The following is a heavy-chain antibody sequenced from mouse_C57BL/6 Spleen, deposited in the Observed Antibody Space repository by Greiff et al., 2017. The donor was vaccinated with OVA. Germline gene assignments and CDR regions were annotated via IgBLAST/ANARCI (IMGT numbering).Heavy chain of an antibody. Sequence: VQLQQPGAELVMPGASVKLSCKASGYTFTSYWMHWVTQRPGQGLEWIGEIDPSDSYTNYNQKFKGKSTLTVDKSSSTAYMQLSSLTSEDSAVYYCARGGQLRLPLAYWGQGTLVTVSA. J-gene: IGHJ3*01. V-gene: IGHV1-69*01. CDR3: ARGGQLRLPLAY. CDR2: IDPSDSYT. D-gene: IGHD3-2*02. CDR1: GYTFTSYW.